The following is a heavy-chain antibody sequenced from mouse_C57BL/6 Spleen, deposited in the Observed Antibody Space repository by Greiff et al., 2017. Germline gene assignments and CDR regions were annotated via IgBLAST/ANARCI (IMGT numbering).Heavy chain of an antibody. J-gene: IGHJ3*01. CDR2: ISAGGSYT. CDR3: ARGGYGSSSFAY. CDR1: GFTFSSYA. Sequence: EVKLVESGGGLVKPGGSLKLSCAASGFTFSSYAMSWVRQTPEQRLEWVATISAGGSYTYYPDNVKGRFTISRDNAKNNLYLQMSQLKSEDTAMYYCARGGYGSSSFAYWGQGTLVTVSA. D-gene: IGHD1-1*01. V-gene: IGHV5-4*03.